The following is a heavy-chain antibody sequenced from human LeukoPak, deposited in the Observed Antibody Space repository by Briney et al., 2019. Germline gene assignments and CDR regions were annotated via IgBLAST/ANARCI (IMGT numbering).Heavy chain of an antibody. Sequence: PGGSLRLSCAASGLTFSSYTMSWVRQAPGKGLEWVSAISAGGGNTYYADSVRGRFTIFRDNSKNTVYLQMNSLRAEDAAVYYCAKGNWGDCWGQGTLVIVSS. V-gene: IGHV3-23*01. D-gene: IGHD7-27*01. CDR1: GLTFSSYT. J-gene: IGHJ4*02. CDR2: ISAGGGNT. CDR3: AKGNWGDC.